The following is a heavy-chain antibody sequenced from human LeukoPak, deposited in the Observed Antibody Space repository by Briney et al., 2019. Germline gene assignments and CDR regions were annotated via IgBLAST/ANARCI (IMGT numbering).Heavy chain of an antibody. CDR2: ISYDGSNK. Sequence: PGGSLRLSCAASGFTFSSYATHWVRQAPGKGLEWVAVISYDGSNKYYADSVKGRFTISRDNSKNTLYLQMNSLRAEDTAVYYCAGTIYLKGSPFDYWGQGTLVTVSS. J-gene: IGHJ4*02. V-gene: IGHV3-30-3*01. CDR3: AGTIYLKGSPFDY. D-gene: IGHD1-1*01. CDR1: GFTFSSYA.